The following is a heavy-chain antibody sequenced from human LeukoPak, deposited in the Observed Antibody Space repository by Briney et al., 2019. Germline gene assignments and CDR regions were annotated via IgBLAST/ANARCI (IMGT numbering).Heavy chain of an antibody. Sequence: GSLRLSCAASGFTLSDHYIDWVRQAPGKGLEWIGEINHSGSTNYNPSLKSRVTISVDTSKNQFSLKLSSVTAADTAVYYCARGRGTPRILWWYNWGQGALVTVSS. CDR1: GFTLSDHY. V-gene: IGHV4-34*01. CDR3: ARGRGTPRILWWYN. CDR2: INHSGST. J-gene: IGHJ4*02. D-gene: IGHD2-21*01.